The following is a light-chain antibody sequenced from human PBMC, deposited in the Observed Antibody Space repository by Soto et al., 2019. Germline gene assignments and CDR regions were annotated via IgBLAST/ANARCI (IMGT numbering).Light chain of an antibody. CDR3: CSYATISTYL. Sequence: QSALTQPASVSGSPGQSITISCSGTSRDIGSYNLVSWYQQHPGQAPKLIIYEGSKRPSGVSARFSGSKPGNAASLTISGLQADDEADYYCCSYATISTYLFGTGTKLTVL. V-gene: IGLV2-23*01. CDR2: EGS. J-gene: IGLJ1*01. CDR1: SRDIGSYNL.